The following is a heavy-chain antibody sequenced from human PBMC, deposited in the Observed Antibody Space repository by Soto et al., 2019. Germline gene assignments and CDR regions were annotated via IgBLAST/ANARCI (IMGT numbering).Heavy chain of an antibody. J-gene: IGHJ4*02. CDR3: TRDLTYYYASGSYDY. Sequence: PGGSLRLSCTASGFTFGDYAMSWLRQAPGKGLEWVGFIRSRAYGGTTEYAASVRGRFTISRDDSKSIAYLQMDSLKTEDTAVYYCTRDLTYYYASGSYDYWGQGTLVTVSS. CDR1: GFTFGDYA. D-gene: IGHD3-10*01. V-gene: IGHV3-49*03. CDR2: IRSRAYGGTT.